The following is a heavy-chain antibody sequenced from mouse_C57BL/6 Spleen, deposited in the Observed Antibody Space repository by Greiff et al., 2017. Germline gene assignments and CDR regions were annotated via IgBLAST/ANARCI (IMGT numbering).Heavy chain of an antibody. J-gene: IGHJ1*03. CDR1: GYTFTSYW. D-gene: IGHD1-1*01. V-gene: IGHV1-59*01. Sequence: VQLQQSGAELVRPGASVKLSCKASGYTFTSYWMHWVKQRPGQGLEWIGEIDPSDSYTNYNQKFKGKATVTVATSSSTAYMQLSSLTSEDSAVYTCASEGAVVAAEDFDCWGKGTTVTVSA. CDR2: IDPSDSYT. CDR3: ASEGAVVAAEDFDC.